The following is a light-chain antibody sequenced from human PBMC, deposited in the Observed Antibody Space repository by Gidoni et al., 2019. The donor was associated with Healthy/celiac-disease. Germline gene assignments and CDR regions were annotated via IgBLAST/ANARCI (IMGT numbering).Light chain of an antibody. CDR3: QQLNSYP. Sequence: DIQLTQSPSFLSASVGDRVTITCRASQGISSYLAWYQQKPGKAPKLLIYAASTLQSGVPSRFSGSGSGTEFTLTIRSLQPEDFATYYCQQLNSYPFGQGTKVEIK. CDR1: QGISSY. J-gene: IGKJ1*01. V-gene: IGKV1-9*01. CDR2: AAS.